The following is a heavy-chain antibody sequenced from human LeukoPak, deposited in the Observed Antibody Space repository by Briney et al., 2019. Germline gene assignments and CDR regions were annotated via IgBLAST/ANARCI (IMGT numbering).Heavy chain of an antibody. Sequence: SVKVSCKTSGYTFTNYGISWVRQAPGQGLEWMGGIIPIFGTANYAQKFQGRVTITADESTSTAYMELSSLRSEDTAVYYCASLGSRYYDFWSGYYTGIGWFDPWGQGTLVTVSS. CDR2: IIPIFGTA. D-gene: IGHD3-3*01. J-gene: IGHJ5*02. CDR3: ASLGSRYYDFWSGYYTGIGWFDP. CDR1: GYTFTNYG. V-gene: IGHV1-69*13.